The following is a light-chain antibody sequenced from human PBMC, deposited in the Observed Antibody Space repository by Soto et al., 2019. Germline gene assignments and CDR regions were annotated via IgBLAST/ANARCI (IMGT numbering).Light chain of an antibody. CDR1: QSISSY. Sequence: DIQMTQSPSSLSASVGDRVTITCRASQSISSYLNWYQQKPGKAPKLLIYAASSLQSGVPSRFSGSGSGTDFTLTISSLQPEDFATYYCQQSRSTPPYTFGQGTKLEIK. CDR3: QQSRSTPPYT. V-gene: IGKV1-39*01. CDR2: AAS. J-gene: IGKJ2*01.